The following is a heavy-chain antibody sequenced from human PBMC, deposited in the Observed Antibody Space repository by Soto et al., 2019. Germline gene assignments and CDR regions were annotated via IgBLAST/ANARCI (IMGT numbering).Heavy chain of an antibody. D-gene: IGHD3-9*01. J-gene: IGHJ5*02. CDR2: IYYSGPA. V-gene: IGHV4-31*03. CDR3: ARGKYDLLSALNWFDP. Sequence: QVQLQESGPGLVKPSQTLSLTCTVSGGSISSGGYYWSWIRQHPGKVPEWIGYIYYSGPAHYNPSLKSRLTISIDTSKNQFSLKLNSVTAADTAVYFCARGKYDLLSALNWFDPWGQGTLVTVSS. CDR1: GGSISSGGYY.